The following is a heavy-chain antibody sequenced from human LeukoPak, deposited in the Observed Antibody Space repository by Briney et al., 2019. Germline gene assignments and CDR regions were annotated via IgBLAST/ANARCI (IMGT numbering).Heavy chain of an antibody. V-gene: IGHV5-51*01. CDR1: GYSFTNYW. D-gene: IGHD6-19*01. CDR2: INPRDSDT. CDR3: ARQATSSGWT. J-gene: IGHJ5*02. Sequence: GESLKISCKGSGYSFTNYWIGWVRRMPGKGLEWMGIINPRDSDTRYNPSFQGQVTISADKSISNAYLQWSSLKASDTAIYYCARQATSSGWTWGQGTLVTVSS.